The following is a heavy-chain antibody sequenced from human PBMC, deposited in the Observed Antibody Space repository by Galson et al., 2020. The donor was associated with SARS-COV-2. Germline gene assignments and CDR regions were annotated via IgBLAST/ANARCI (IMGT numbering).Heavy chain of an antibody. V-gene: IGHV4-39*01. D-gene: IGHD4-17*01. J-gene: IGHJ5*01. CDR1: GGSISRSNYY. Sequence: SETLSLTCTVSGGSISRSNYYWGWVRQPPGKGLEWIASIYYSGSTYYNPSLRSRVTISVDTSKNQLSLNLRSVTGADTAVYYCARSPNGDAVTANWFDPWGQGTLVTVSS. CDR3: ARSPNGDAVTANWFDP. CDR2: IYYSGST.